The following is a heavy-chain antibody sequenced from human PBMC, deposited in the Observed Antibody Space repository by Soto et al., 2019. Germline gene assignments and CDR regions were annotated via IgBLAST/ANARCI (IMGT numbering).Heavy chain of an antibody. Sequence: PGGSLRLSCAASVFSFSSYGMSWVRQAPGKGLEWVSGISGFGDSTYYADSVKSRFTISRDNSENTLYLQMNSLRAEDTAVYFCAKDAVVVVPAVIRNWFDPWGQGTQVTVSS. CDR2: ISGFGDST. CDR1: VFSFSSYG. CDR3: AKDAVVVVPAVIRNWFDP. J-gene: IGHJ5*02. D-gene: IGHD2-2*01. V-gene: IGHV3-23*01.